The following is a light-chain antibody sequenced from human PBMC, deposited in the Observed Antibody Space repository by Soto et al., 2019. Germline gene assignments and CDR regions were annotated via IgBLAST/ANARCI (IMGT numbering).Light chain of an antibody. V-gene: IGLV2-8*01. CDR3: SSYAGSNNFV. CDR2: EVS. J-gene: IGLJ2*01. CDR1: SSDVGDYNY. Sequence: QSALTQPPSASGSPGQSVTISCTGTSSDVGDYNYVSWYQQHPGKAPKLMIYEVSKRPSGVPDRFSGSKPGNTASLTVSGLQAKDEADYYCSSYAGSNNFVFGGGTKLTVL.